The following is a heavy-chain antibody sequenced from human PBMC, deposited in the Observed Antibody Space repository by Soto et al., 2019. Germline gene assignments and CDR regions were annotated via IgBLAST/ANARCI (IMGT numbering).Heavy chain of an antibody. D-gene: IGHD4-17*01. J-gene: IGHJ4*02. CDR3: ARPLFKYGDFRHFSY. CDR1: GYTVINNW. Sequence: PGESLKISWQVSGYTVINNWIGWVRQKRGKGLEWVGIIYAGLSETRYSESFRGQLSISSDNTNNTDYLQWYSLKGEDTAINYYARPLFKYGDFRHFSYWGQGTLGPVSP. V-gene: IGHV5-51*03. CDR2: IYAGLSET.